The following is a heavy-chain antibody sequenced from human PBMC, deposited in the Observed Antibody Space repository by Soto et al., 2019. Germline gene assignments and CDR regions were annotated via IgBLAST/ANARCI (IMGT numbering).Heavy chain of an antibody. D-gene: IGHD4-17*01. CDR1: GYAFMSYD. Sequence: ASVKVSCKASGYAFMSYDINWVRQAPGQGLEWIGWMNPYSGYTGYAQKFRGRVTLTRNTAIRTAYMELSSLRSDDTAVYYCARTDYAADPSAYNWFDPWGQGTLVTVSS. CDR2: MNPYSGYT. V-gene: IGHV1-8*01. CDR3: ARTDYAADPSAYNWFDP. J-gene: IGHJ5*02.